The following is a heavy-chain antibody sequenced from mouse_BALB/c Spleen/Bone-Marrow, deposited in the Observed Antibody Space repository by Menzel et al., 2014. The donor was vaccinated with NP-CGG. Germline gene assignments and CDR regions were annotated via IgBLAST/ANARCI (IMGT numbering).Heavy chain of an antibody. V-gene: IGHV1S81*02. Sequence: QVQLQQSGAELVKPGASVKLSCKASGYTFASYWMHWVKQRPGQGLEWIGEINPSNGRADYNEKFRSKATLTVDRSSSTAYMQLSSLTSEDSAVYYCAGAGGYDGFAYWGQGTLVTVSA. D-gene: IGHD2-2*01. CDR2: INPSNGRA. CDR1: GYTFASYW. CDR3: AGAGGYDGFAY. J-gene: IGHJ3*01.